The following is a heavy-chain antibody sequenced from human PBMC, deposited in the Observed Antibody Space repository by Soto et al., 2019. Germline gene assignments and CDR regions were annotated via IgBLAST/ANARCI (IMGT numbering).Heavy chain of an antibody. CDR3: ARDVTDGYSSSWYDD. CDR1: GYTFTSYG. CDR2: ISGFNGNA. D-gene: IGHD6-13*01. Sequence: GASVKVSCKASGYTFTSYGFSWVRQAPGQGPEWMGWISGFNGNANYAQKFQGRVTMTTDTSTSTAYMELRSLRSDDTAVYYCARDVTDGYSSSWYDDWGQGTLVTVSS. J-gene: IGHJ5*02. V-gene: IGHV1-18*04.